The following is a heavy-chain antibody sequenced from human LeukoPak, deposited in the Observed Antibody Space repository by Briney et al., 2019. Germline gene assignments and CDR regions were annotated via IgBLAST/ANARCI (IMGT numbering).Heavy chain of an antibody. CDR2: IYSSGST. CDR3: ARSAYYDILTGHNWFDP. Sequence: SETLSLTCAVSGASISGSGYYWGWIRQPPGKGLEWIGNIYSSGSTYYNASLQSRVTISIDTSKNQFSLKLSSVTAADTAVYYCARSAYYDILTGHNWFDPRGQGTLVTVSS. V-gene: IGHV4-39*01. CDR1: GASISGSGYY. J-gene: IGHJ5*02. D-gene: IGHD3-9*01.